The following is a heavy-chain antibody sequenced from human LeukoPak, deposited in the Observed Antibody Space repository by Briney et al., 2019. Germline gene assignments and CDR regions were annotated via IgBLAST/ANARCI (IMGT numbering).Heavy chain of an antibody. CDR1: GFTFSSYS. J-gene: IGHJ3*02. CDR2: ISSSSSYI. V-gene: IGHV3-21*01. Sequence: PGGSLRLSCAASGFTFSSYSMNWVRQAPGKGLEWVSSISSSSSYIYYADSVKGRFTISRDNAKNSLYLQMNSLRAEDTAVYYCARESVVVPAAKRSGDAFDIWGQGTMVTVSS. CDR3: ARESVVVPAAKRSGDAFDI. D-gene: IGHD2-2*01.